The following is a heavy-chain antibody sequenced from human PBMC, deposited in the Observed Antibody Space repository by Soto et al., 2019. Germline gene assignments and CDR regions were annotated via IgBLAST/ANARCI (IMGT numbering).Heavy chain of an antibody. CDR2: FDPSDSYT. CDR1: GYSFTSYW. CDR3: ARQHAFDY. V-gene: IGHV5-10-1*01. J-gene: IGHJ4*02. Sequence: YLKISCQGSGYSFTSYWISWVREMPGKGVGCVGRFDPSDSYTNHSPSFQGHVTISPDKSISTAYLQWSNLKASDTAVYYCARQHAFDYWGQGTLVTVSS.